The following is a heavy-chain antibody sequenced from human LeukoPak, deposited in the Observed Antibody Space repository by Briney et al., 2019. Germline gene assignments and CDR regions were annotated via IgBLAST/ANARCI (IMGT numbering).Heavy chain of an antibody. CDR2: IKSNGINT. Sequence: GGSLRLSCAASGFTFSSYAMRWVRQAPGKGLEWVSAIKSNGINTYYVDPVKGRFTISRDNSKNTLYLQMNSLRADDTAVYYCAKDDSSHSYFTPDYWGQGTLVTVSS. V-gene: IGHV3-23*01. J-gene: IGHJ4*02. CDR3: AKDDSSHSYFTPDY. CDR1: GFTFSSYA. D-gene: IGHD3-22*01.